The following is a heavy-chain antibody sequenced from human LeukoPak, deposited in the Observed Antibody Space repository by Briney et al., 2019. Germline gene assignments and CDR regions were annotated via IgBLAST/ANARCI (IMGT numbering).Heavy chain of an antibody. CDR2: IWYDGSKK. CDR3: ARDLGLESFDY. V-gene: IGHV3-33*08. CDR1: GFTFSSYV. D-gene: IGHD3/OR15-3a*01. J-gene: IGHJ4*02. Sequence: PGGSLRLSCAASGFTFSSYVMNWVRQAPGKGLEWVAVIWYDGSKKFYADSVKGRFTISRDNSMNTLYLEMNSLRAEDTAVYYCARDLGLESFDYWGQGALVTVSS.